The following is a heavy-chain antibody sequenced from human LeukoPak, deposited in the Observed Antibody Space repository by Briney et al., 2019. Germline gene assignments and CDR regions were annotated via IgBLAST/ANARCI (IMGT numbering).Heavy chain of an antibody. CDR3: ARRKLLWFGEGYYMDV. CDR2: IYHSGST. Sequence: PSETLSLTCTVSGYSISSGYYWGWIRQPPGKGLEWTGSIYHSGSTYYNPSLKSRVTISVDTSKNQFSLKLSSVTAADTAVYYCARRKLLWFGEGYYMDVWGKGTTVTISS. J-gene: IGHJ6*03. CDR1: GYSISSGYY. D-gene: IGHD3-10*01. V-gene: IGHV4-38-2*02.